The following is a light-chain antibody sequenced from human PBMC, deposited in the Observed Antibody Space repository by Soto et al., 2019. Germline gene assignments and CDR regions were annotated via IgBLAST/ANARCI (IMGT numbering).Light chain of an antibody. CDR3: QQYGSSRT. Sequence: EIVLTQSPGTLSLSPGERATLSCRASQSVSSSYLAWYQQKPGQAPRLLIYGASSRATGIPDRFSGSGSGTYFTLTISTLEPEDFAVYYCQQYGSSRTFGQGTKVEIK. CDR1: QSVSSSY. J-gene: IGKJ1*01. CDR2: GAS. V-gene: IGKV3-20*01.